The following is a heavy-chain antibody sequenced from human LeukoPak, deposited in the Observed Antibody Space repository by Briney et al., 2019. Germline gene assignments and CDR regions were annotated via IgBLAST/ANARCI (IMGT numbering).Heavy chain of an antibody. CDR1: GGSISSYY. Sequence: SETLSLTCTVSGGSISSYYWSWIRQPPGKGLEWIGYIYYSGSTNYNPSLKSRVTISVDTSKNQFSLKLSSVTAADTAVYYYARYDSSGYFLDYWGQGTLVTVSS. J-gene: IGHJ4*02. CDR3: ARYDSSGYFLDY. V-gene: IGHV4-59*01. D-gene: IGHD3-22*01. CDR2: IYYSGST.